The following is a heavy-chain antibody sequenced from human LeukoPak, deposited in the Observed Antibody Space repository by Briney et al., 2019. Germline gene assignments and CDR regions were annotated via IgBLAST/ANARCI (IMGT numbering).Heavy chain of an antibody. V-gene: IGHV4-38-2*01. J-gene: IGHJ6*04. CDR3: ARLRPPGGMDV. D-gene: IGHD6-6*01. Sequence: SETLSLTCAVSGYSISSGYYWGWIRQPPGKGLEWIGSIYHSGSTYYNPSLKSRVTISVDTSKNQFSLKLSSVTAADTVVYYCARLRPPGGMDVWGKGTTVTVSS. CDR2: IYHSGST. CDR1: GYSISSGYY.